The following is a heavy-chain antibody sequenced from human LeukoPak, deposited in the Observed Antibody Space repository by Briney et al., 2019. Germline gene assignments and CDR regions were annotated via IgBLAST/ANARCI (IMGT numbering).Heavy chain of an antibody. V-gene: IGHV4-34*01. J-gene: IGHJ4*02. CDR3: ASQHCTSTTCYAYFDY. CDR1: GGSFRSYY. CDR2: INHSGST. D-gene: IGHD2-2*01. Sequence: SETLSLTCGVYGGSFRSYYWNWIRQPPGKGLEWIGEINHSGSTNYSPSLKSRVTMSVDTSKKQFSLKLSSVTAADTAVYYCASQHCTSTTCYAYFDYWGQGTLVTVSS.